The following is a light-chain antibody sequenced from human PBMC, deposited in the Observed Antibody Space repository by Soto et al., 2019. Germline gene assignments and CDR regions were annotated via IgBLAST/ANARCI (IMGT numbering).Light chain of an antibody. Sequence: VMTQTPLSSPVTLGQPASISCRSSQSVVYSDGDTYLSWFQQRPGQSPRRLLSQVSNRDSGVPDRFSGSGSGTDFTLKISSVEADDVAVYYCMQNTHWPITFGQGTRLEIK. CDR1: QSVVYSDGDTY. CDR2: QVS. V-gene: IGKV2-30*01. J-gene: IGKJ5*01. CDR3: MQNTHWPIT.